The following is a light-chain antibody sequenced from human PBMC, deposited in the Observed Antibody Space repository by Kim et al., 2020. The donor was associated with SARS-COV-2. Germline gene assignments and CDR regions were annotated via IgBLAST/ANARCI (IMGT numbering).Light chain of an antibody. CDR1: ENIDTY. V-gene: IGKV1-5*03. Sequence: SASVGGRVTITGRASENIDTYLAWYQQKPGRAPRLLIYLASNLENGVPSRFSGTGSGTEFSLSITSLQPDDFASYYCQHYSRFPYTFGQGTKLEIK. CDR2: LAS. J-gene: IGKJ2*01. CDR3: QHYSRFPYT.